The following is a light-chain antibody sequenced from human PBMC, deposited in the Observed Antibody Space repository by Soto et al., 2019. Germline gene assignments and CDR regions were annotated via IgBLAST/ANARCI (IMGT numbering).Light chain of an antibody. CDR1: QSVSSN. CDR3: QQYNNWPQT. Sequence: MVMTRAPDTLSVSSGERSALGVRASQSVSSNLAWYQQKPGQAPRLLISGASTRATGIPARFSGSGSGTEFTLTIRCLQSEDFAVYYCQQYNNWPQTFGQGTKVDIK. V-gene: IGKV3-15*01. J-gene: IGKJ1*01. CDR2: GAS.